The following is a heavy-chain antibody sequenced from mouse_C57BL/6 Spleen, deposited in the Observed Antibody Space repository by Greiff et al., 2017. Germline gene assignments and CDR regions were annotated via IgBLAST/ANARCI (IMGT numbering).Heavy chain of an antibody. CDR1: GFTFSSYA. CDR2: ISDGGSYT. J-gene: IGHJ2*01. CDR3: ARGGTVVDYYFDY. Sequence: EVKLVESGGGLVKPGGSLKLSCAASGFTFSSYAMSWVRQTPEKRLAWVATISDGGSYTYYPDNVKGRFTISRDNAKNNLYLQMSHLKSEDTAMYYCARGGTVVDYYFDYWGQGTTLTVSS. D-gene: IGHD1-1*01. V-gene: IGHV5-4*03.